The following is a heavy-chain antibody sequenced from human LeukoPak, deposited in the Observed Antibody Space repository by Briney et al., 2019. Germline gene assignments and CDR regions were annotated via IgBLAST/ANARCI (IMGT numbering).Heavy chain of an antibody. V-gene: IGHV1-2*02. D-gene: IGHD5-18*01. CDR1: GYTFTGYY. J-gene: IGHJ6*02. CDR2: INPNSGGT. CDR3: ARALLYSYGFYYYYGMDV. Sequence: GASVKVSCKASGYTFTGYYMHWVRQAPGQGLEWMGWINPNSGGTNYAQKFQGRVTMTRDTSISTAYMELSRLRSDDTAVYYCARALLYSYGFYYYYGMDVWGQGTTVTVSS.